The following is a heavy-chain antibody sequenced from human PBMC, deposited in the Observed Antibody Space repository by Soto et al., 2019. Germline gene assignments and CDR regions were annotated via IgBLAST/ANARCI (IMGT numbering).Heavy chain of an antibody. Sequence: SQTLSLTCVISGDSVSSNSAAWNWIRQSPSRGLEWLGRTYYRSKWYNDYAVSVKSRITINPDTSKNQFSLQLNSVTPEDTAVYYCARGGIAAAGPPGFDPWGQGTLVTVS. J-gene: IGHJ5*02. CDR1: GDSVSSNSAA. V-gene: IGHV6-1*01. CDR2: TYYRSKWYN. D-gene: IGHD6-13*01. CDR3: ARGGIAAAGPPGFDP.